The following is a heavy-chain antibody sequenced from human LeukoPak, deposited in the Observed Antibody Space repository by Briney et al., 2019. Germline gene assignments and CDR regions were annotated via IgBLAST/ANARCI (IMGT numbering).Heavy chain of an antibody. CDR2: IYHSGST. J-gene: IGHJ4*02. V-gene: IGHV4-30-2*01. CDR1: GGSISSGGYS. D-gene: IGHD4-23*01. Sequence: PSQTLSLTCAVSGGSISSGGYSWSWIRQPPGKGLEWIGYIYHSGSTYYNPSLKSRVTISVDRSKNQFSLKLSSVTAADTAVYYCARGRGYGGVKEGFDYWGQGTLVTVSS. CDR3: ARGRGYGGVKEGFDY.